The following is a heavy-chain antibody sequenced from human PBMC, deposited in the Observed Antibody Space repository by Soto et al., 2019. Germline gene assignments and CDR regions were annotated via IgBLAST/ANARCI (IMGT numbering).Heavy chain of an antibody. CDR2: ISGSGGST. CDR3: AKGRGYCSSTSCYGPYYYYYGMDV. D-gene: IGHD2-2*01. V-gene: IGHV3-23*01. CDR1: GFTFSSYA. Sequence: LRLSCAASGFTFSSYAMSWVRQAPGKGLEWVSAISGSGGSTYYADSVKGRFTISRDNSKNTLYLQMNSLRAEDTAVYYCAKGRGYCSSTSCYGPYYYYYGMDVWGQGTTVTVSS. J-gene: IGHJ6*02.